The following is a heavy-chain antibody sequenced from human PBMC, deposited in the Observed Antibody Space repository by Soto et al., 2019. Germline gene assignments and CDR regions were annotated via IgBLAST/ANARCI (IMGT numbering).Heavy chain of an antibody. CDR2: IIPIFGTA. Sequence: ASVKVSCKASGGTFSSYAISWVREAPGQGLEWMGGIIPIFGTANYAQKFQGRVTITADESTSTAYMELSSLRSEDTAVYYCARAPLYGDYVSWKLYGMDVWGQGTTVTVSS. CDR1: GGTFSSYA. J-gene: IGHJ6*02. CDR3: ARAPLYGDYVSWKLYGMDV. D-gene: IGHD4-17*01. V-gene: IGHV1-69*13.